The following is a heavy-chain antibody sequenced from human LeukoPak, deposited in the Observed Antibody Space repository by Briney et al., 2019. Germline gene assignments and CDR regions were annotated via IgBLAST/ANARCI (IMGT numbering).Heavy chain of an antibody. CDR2: IYYSGST. V-gene: IGHV4-59*08. J-gene: IGHJ3*02. Sequence: KPSETLSLTCTVSGGSISSYYWSWIRQPPGKGLEWIGYIYYSGSTNYNPSLKSRVTISVDTSKNQFSLKPSSVTAADTAVYYCARHRQRAFDIWGQGTMVTVSS. D-gene: IGHD1-1*01. CDR1: GGSISSYY. CDR3: ARHRQRAFDI.